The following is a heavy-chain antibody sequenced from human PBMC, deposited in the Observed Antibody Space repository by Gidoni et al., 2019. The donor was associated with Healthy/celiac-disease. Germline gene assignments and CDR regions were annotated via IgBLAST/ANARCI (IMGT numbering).Heavy chain of an antibody. CDR1: GFTFSSYR. D-gene: IGHD3-16*01. Sequence: EVQLVESGGGLVTPGGSLRLSCAASGFTFSSYRRNWVRQAPGKGLEWVSSISSSSSYIYYADSVKGRFTISRDNAKNSLYLQMNSLRAEDTAVYYCARDLRVLVDYYYYYGMDVWGQGTTVTVSS. J-gene: IGHJ6*02. V-gene: IGHV3-21*01. CDR3: ARDLRVLVDYYYYYGMDV. CDR2: ISSSSSYI.